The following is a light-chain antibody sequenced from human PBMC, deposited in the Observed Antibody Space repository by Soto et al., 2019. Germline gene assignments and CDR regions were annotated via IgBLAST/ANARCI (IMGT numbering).Light chain of an antibody. Sequence: EIVLRQSPGTLSLSPGEGATLSCRASQTVSSRYLAWYQQKPGQAPRLLIYGASTRATGIPARFSGSGSGTEFTLTISSLQSEDFAVYYCQQYNTWPPITFGQGTRLEIK. V-gene: IGKV3-15*01. CDR3: QQYNTWPPIT. CDR1: QTVSSRY. J-gene: IGKJ5*01. CDR2: GAS.